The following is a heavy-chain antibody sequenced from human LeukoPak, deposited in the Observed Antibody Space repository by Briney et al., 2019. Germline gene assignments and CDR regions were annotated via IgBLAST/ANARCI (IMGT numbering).Heavy chain of an antibody. V-gene: IGHV4-59*01. CDR3: ARGGWELFDY. CDR1: GGSISSYY. Sequence: PSETLSLTCTASGGSISSYYWSWIRQPPGKGLEWIGYIYYSGGTNYNPSLKSRVTISVDTSKNQFSLKLNSVTAADTAVYYCARGGWELFDYWGQGTLVTVSS. J-gene: IGHJ4*02. D-gene: IGHD1-7*01. CDR2: IYYSGGT.